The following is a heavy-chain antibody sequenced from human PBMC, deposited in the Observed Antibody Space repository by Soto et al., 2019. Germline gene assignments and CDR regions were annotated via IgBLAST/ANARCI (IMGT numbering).Heavy chain of an antibody. Sequence: QLQLQESGTGLVKPSETLSLTCTVSGGSISSSSYYWGWIRQPPGKGLEWIGSIYYSGSTYYNPSLKSRVTISVDTSKNQFSLKLSSVTAADTAVYYCARRYDYSSSSHYYYYYGMDVW. V-gene: IGHV4-39*01. J-gene: IGHJ6*01. D-gene: IGHD6-13*01. CDR2: IYYSGST. CDR1: GGSISSSSYY. CDR3: ARRYDYSSSSHYYYYYGMDV.